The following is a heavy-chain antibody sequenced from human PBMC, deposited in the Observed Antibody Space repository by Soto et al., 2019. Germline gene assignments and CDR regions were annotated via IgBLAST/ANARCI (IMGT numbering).Heavy chain of an antibody. Sequence: EVQLVESGGGLVQPGGSVRLSCAASGFNFSSYDMNWVRQATGKGLEWVSVIGTAGDTYYPGSVKGRFTISRENAKNSLYLQMNSLRAEDTAVYYCARGQPPNYYDISVYEYYFDYWGQGTLVTVSS. CDR3: ARGQPPNYYDISVYEYYFDY. V-gene: IGHV3-13*01. CDR1: GFNFSSYD. J-gene: IGHJ4*02. D-gene: IGHD3-22*01. CDR2: IGTAGDT.